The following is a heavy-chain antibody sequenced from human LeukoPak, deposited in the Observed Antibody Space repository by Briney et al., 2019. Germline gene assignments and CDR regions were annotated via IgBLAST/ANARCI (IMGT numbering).Heavy chain of an antibody. CDR1: GGTFSNYA. J-gene: IGHJ4*02. Sequence: ASVKVSCKASGGTFSNYAMSWVRQAPGQGLEWMGRIIPIFGTANYAQKFQGRVTITTDESTSTAYMELSSLRSEDTAVYYCARGRSGLDDYWGQGTLVTVSS. CDR3: ARGRSGLDDY. D-gene: IGHD2-15*01. CDR2: IIPIFGTA. V-gene: IGHV1-69*05.